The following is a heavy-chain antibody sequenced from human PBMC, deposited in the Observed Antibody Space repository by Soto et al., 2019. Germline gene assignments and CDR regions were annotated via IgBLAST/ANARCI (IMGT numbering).Heavy chain of an antibody. V-gene: IGHV3-74*01. Sequence: PGGSMRLSCAAAGFTISSYWRHWVRKATGKGLVWVSRINSDGSSTSYADSVKGRFTISRDNAKNTLYLQMNSLRAEDTAVYYCARDPVEYDFWSGYYLRGAFDIWGQGTMVT. CDR3: ARDPVEYDFWSGYYLRGAFDI. J-gene: IGHJ3*02. D-gene: IGHD3-3*01. CDR1: GFTISSYW. CDR2: INSDGSST.